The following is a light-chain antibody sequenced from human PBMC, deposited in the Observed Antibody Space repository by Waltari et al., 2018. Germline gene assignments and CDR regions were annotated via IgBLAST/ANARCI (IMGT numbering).Light chain of an antibody. V-gene: IGKV1-39*01. Sequence: DVQMTQSPSYLPASVGHRVTITCRASQTISRYLNWYQQKPGKAPNLLIYAASSWQSGVPSRFSGSGSGRDFTLIITSLQPEDFATYYCQQSYSFTRTFGQGTKVEIK. CDR1: QTISRY. J-gene: IGKJ1*01. CDR2: AAS. CDR3: QQSYSFTRT.